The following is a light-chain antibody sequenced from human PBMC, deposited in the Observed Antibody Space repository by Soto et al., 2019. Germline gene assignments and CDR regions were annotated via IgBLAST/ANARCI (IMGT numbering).Light chain of an antibody. CDR3: SSYTSSSTRV. CDR2: DVS. V-gene: IGLV2-14*01. Sequence: QSALTQPASVSGSPGQSITISCTGTSSDVGGVSWYQQHPGKAPKLMIYDVSNRPSGVSNHFSGSKSGNTASLTISGLQAEDEADYYCSSYTSSSTRVFGTGTKVTVL. J-gene: IGLJ1*01. CDR1: SSDVGG.